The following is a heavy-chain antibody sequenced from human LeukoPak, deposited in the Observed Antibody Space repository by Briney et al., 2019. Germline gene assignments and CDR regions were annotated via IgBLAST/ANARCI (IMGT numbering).Heavy chain of an antibody. J-gene: IGHJ3*02. CDR2: ISYDGSNK. CDR3: AKDLSVITMVRGVSAFDI. V-gene: IGHV3-30*18. Sequence: PGGSPRLSCAASGFTFSSYGMHWVRHAPGKGLEWVGVISYDGSNKYYADSVKGRFTISRDNSKNTLYLQMNSLRAEDTAVYHCAKDLSVITMVRGVSAFDIWGQGTMVTVSS. CDR1: GFTFSSYG. D-gene: IGHD3-10*01.